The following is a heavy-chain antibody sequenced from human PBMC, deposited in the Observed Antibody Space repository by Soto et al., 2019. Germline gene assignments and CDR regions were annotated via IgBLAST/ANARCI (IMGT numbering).Heavy chain of an antibody. Sequence: GGSLRLSCAASGFTFSSYGMHWVRQAPGKGLEWVAVISYDGSNKYYADSVKGRFTISRDNSKNTLYLQMNSLRAEDTAVYYCAKDYRGNNCSGGSCYSGFYYYYGMDVWGQGTTVTVSS. V-gene: IGHV3-30*18. CDR3: AKDYRGNNCSGGSCYSGFYYYYGMDV. CDR1: GFTFSSYG. D-gene: IGHD2-15*01. J-gene: IGHJ6*02. CDR2: ISYDGSNK.